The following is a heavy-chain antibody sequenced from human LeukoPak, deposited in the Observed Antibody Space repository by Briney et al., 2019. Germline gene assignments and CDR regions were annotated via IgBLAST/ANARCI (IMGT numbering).Heavy chain of an antibody. V-gene: IGHV4-34*01. CDR2: INHSGST. Sequence: SSETLSLTCAVYGGSFSGYYWSWIRQPPGKGLEWIGEINHSGSTNYNPSLKSRVTISVDTSKNQFSLKLSSVTAADTAVYYCATIGPYSGSYYVSHPWGQGTLVTVSS. CDR1: GGSFSGYY. CDR3: ATIGPYSGSYYVSHP. J-gene: IGHJ5*02. D-gene: IGHD1-26*01.